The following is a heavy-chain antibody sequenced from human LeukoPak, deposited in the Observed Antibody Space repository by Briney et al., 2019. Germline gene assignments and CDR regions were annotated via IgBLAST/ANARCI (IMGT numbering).Heavy chain of an antibody. CDR1: GFTFSSYG. CDR2: ISYDGSNK. V-gene: IGHV3-30*18. Sequence: GGSLRLSCAASGFTFSSYGMHWVRQAPGKGLEWVAVISYDGSNKYYADSVKGRFTISRDNSKNTLYLQMNSLRAEDTAVYYCAKGFGYSSSGGPDYWGQGTLVTVSS. D-gene: IGHD6-13*01. J-gene: IGHJ4*02. CDR3: AKGFGYSSSGGPDY.